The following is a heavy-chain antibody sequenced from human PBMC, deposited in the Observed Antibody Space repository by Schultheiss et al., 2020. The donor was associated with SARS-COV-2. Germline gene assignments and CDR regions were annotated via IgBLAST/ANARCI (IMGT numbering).Heavy chain of an antibody. D-gene: IGHD5-12*01. CDR2: IIPIFGTA. CDR1: GYTFTSYG. Sequence: SVKVSCKASGYTFTSYGISWVRQAPGQGLEWMGGIIPIFGTANYAQKFQGRVTITADESTSTAYMELSSLRFADTAVYYCVFGSGYEMTIQTFDFWGQGTLVTVSS. V-gene: IGHV1-69*13. J-gene: IGHJ4*02. CDR3: VFGSGYEMTIQTFDF.